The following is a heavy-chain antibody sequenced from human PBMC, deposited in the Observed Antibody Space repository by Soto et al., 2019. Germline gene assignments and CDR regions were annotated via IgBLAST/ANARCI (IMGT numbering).Heavy chain of an antibody. CDR2: IYYSGST. CDR3: ARDHYGDYSYYFDY. J-gene: IGHJ4*02. Sequence: QVQLQESGPGLVKPSQTLSLTCTVSGGSISSGGYYWSWIRQHPGKGLEWIGYIYYSGSTYYNPSLKSRLTIPVDTSKNQVSLKLSSVTAADTAVYYCARDHYGDYSYYFDYWGQGTLVTVSS. V-gene: IGHV4-31*03. CDR1: GGSISSGGYY. D-gene: IGHD4-17*01.